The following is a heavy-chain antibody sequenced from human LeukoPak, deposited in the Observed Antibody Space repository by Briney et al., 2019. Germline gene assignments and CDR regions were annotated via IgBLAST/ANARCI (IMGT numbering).Heavy chain of an antibody. J-gene: IGHJ4*02. CDR2: ISDDGSSK. Sequence: GRSLRLSCAASGFTFSSYAIHWVRQAPGKGLEWVAVISDDGSSKYYADSVKGRFTISRDNSKNTLYLQMNSLRAEDTAVYYCATEYCGGDCYFDYWGQGTLVTVSS. CDR3: ATEYCGGDCYFDY. D-gene: IGHD2-21*02. V-gene: IGHV3-30*04. CDR1: GFTFSSYA.